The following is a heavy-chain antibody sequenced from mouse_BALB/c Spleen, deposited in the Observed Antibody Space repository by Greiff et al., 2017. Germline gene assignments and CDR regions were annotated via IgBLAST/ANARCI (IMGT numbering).Heavy chain of an antibody. CDR2: ISYDGSN. Sequence: EVKLLESGPGLVKPSQSLSLTCSVTGYSITSGYYWNWIRQFPGNKLEWMGYISYDGSNNYNPSLKNRISITRDTSKNQFFLKLNSVTTEDTATYYCARSPDGYPFAYWGQGTLVTVSA. J-gene: IGHJ3*01. CDR3: ARSPDGYPFAY. D-gene: IGHD2-3*01. V-gene: IGHV3-6*02. CDR1: GYSITSGYY.